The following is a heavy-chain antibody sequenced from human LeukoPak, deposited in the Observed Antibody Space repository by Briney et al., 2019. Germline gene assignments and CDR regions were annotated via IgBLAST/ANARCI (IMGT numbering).Heavy chain of an antibody. D-gene: IGHD3-16*01. CDR3: AKDPLAGGMVAFDI. CDR2: ISWNSGSI. J-gene: IGHJ3*02. CDR1: GFTFDDYA. Sequence: GGSLRLSCAASGFTFDDYAMHWVRQAPGKGLAWVSGISWNSGSIGYADSVKGRFTISRDNAKNSLYLQMNSLRAEDTALYYCAKDPLAGGMVAFDIWGQGTMVTVSS. V-gene: IGHV3-9*01.